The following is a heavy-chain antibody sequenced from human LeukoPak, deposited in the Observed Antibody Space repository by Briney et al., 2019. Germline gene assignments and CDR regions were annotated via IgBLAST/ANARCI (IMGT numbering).Heavy chain of an antibody. V-gene: IGHV3-11*03. D-gene: IGHD2/OR15-2a*01. CDR3: ATVSFYVFDY. CDR1: GLTFSDYY. Sequence: GGSLRLSCAASGLTFSDYYMSWIRQAPGKGLEWVSSISDSGGYTNYADSVKGRFTISRDNAKNSLYLQMNSLRAEDTAVYYCATVSFYVFDYWGQGTLVTASS. J-gene: IGHJ4*02. CDR2: ISDSGGYT.